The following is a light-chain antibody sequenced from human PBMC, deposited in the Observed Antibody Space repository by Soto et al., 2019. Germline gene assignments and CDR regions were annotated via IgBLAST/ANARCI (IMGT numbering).Light chain of an antibody. Sequence: DIQLTQSPSTLSAAVGDSVTVTCRHSENIRNLLAWYQQKPGKAPKPLIFDASTLKTGVPSRFGGSGSGAEFNFTITGLQPDDFATYFCQQYYTYSTFGQGTRLEIK. V-gene: IGKV1-5*01. CDR1: ENIRNL. J-gene: IGKJ5*01. CDR3: QQYYTYST. CDR2: DAS.